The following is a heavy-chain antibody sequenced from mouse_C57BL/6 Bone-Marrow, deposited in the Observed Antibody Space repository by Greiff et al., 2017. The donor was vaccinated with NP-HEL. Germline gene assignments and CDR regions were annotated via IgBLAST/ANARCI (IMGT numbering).Heavy chain of an antibody. V-gene: IGHV14-4*01. D-gene: IGHD3-1*01. J-gene: IGHJ2*01. CDR2: IDPENGDT. CDR3: ATGGSLVD. Sequence: EVKLMESGAELVRPGASVKLSCTASGFNIKDDYMHWVKQRPEQGLEWIGWIDPENGDTEYASKFQGKATITADPSYNTAYLQLSRLTSGDTAVYYSATGGSLVDGGQGTTLTVSS. CDR1: GFNIKDDY.